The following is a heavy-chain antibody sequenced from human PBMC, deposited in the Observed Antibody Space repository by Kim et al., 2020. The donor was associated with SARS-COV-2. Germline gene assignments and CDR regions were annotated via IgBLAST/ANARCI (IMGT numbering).Heavy chain of an antibody. V-gene: IGHV3-48*02. D-gene: IGHD2-2*01. J-gene: IGHJ3*02. CDR1: GFTFSSYS. Sequence: GGSLRLSCAASGFTFSSYSMNWVRQAPGKGLEWVSYISSSSTIYYADSVKGRFTISRDNAKNSLYLQMNSLRDEDTAVYYCARVRRGIVVVPAAVGAFDIWGQGTMVTVSS. CDR3: ARVRRGIVVVPAAVGAFDI. CDR2: ISSSSTI.